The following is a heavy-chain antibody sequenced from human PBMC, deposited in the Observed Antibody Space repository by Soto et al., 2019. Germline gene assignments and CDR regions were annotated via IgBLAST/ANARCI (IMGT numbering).Heavy chain of an antibody. CDR3: LRADGSASYHGAPPHYDDSVDD. Sequence: PGESLKISCKGSGYSFTSYWIGWVRQMPGKGLECMGIIYPGDSDTRYSPSFQGQVTISADKSISTAYLQWSSLKASDTAMYYCLRADGSASYHGAPPHYDDSVDDWGQGTMVTVSS. CDR1: GYSFTSYW. V-gene: IGHV5-51*01. CDR2: IYPGDSDT. J-gene: IGHJ4*02. D-gene: IGHD3-10*01.